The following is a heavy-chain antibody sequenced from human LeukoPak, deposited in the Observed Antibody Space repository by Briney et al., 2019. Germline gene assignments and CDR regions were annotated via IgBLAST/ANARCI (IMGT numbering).Heavy chain of an antibody. Sequence: SETLSVTCTVSGGSISSYYWSWIRQPPGKGLEWIGYIYYSGSTNYNPSLKSRVTISVDTSKNQFSLKLSSVTAADTAVYYCARGNTYYYGSGSYPNWFDPWGQGTLVIVSA. J-gene: IGHJ5*02. V-gene: IGHV4-59*01. CDR1: GGSISSYY. D-gene: IGHD3-10*01. CDR2: IYYSGST. CDR3: ARGNTYYYGSGSYPNWFDP.